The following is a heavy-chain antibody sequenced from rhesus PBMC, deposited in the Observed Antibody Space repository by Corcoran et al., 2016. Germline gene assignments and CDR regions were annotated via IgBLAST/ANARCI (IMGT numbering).Heavy chain of an antibody. CDR3: ARDPYSGSWKREIFDY. CDR2: IYGGSGIT. CDR1: GGSISGYY. J-gene: IGHJ4*01. V-gene: IGHV4-147*01. Sequence: QVQLQESGPGVVKPSETLSITCAVSGGSISGYYLWSWIRQPPGKGLDWIGYIYGGSGITSYNPSLTSRVIISIDTSKNQFSLQLSSVTAADTAVYYCARDPYSGSWKREIFDYWGQGVLVTVSS. D-gene: IGHD6-25*01.